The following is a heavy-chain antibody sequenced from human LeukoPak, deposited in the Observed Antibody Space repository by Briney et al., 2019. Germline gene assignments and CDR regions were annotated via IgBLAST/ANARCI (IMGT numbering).Heavy chain of an antibody. CDR2: TYYRSKWYN. Sequence: SQTLSLTRAISGDSVSSNTGAWSWIRQSPSRGLEWLGRTYYRSKWYNDYALSVKSRIAINADTSTNQFSLQLNSVTPEDTAVYYCARDWDCSTKACSLSYWGQGTLVTVSS. CDR3: ARDWDCSTKACSLSY. J-gene: IGHJ4*02. CDR1: GDSVSSNTGA. D-gene: IGHD2/OR15-2a*01. V-gene: IGHV6-1*01.